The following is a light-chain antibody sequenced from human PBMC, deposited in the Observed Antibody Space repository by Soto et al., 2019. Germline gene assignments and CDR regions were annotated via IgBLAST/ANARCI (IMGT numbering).Light chain of an antibody. J-gene: IGKJ1*01. V-gene: IGKV1-5*01. Sequence: DIQMTQSPATLSASVGDRVTITCRASQNINSWLAWYQQKPGKAPNLLIYDASTLESGVPSRFSVSGSGTEFALTISSLQPEDFATYYCHQFHSFSRTFGQGTKVEVK. CDR1: QNINSW. CDR2: DAS. CDR3: HQFHSFSRT.